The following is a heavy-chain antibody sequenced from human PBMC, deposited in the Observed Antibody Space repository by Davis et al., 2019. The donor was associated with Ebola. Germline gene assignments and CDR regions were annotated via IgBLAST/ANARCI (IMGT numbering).Heavy chain of an antibody. CDR1: GFTFSAFV. CDR3: AKDSDDY. D-gene: IGHD1-26*01. Sequence: GGSLRLSCAASGFTFSAFVFTRVRSAPGKGPDRAAVISYDGSNKYYEDSVKGRFTISRDNSKNKLYLQMNSLRADDTAVYYCAKDSDDYWDQGTLVTVSS. J-gene: IGHJ4*02. V-gene: IGHV3-30*18. CDR2: ISYDGSNK.